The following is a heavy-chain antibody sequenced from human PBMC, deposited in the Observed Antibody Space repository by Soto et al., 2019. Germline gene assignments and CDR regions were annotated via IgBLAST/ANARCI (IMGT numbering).Heavy chain of an antibody. Sequence: QVQLVESGGGVVQPGRSLRLSCAGSGFSFSTFGLHWVRQAPGKGLEWVAVIWYDANDKYYADSVKDRFTISKDNSKNTVYLQMNSLRVEDTAVYYCARTPSAYYVSDAFGIWGQGTMVTVSP. CDR2: IWYDANDK. CDR1: GFSFSTFG. J-gene: IGHJ3*02. V-gene: IGHV3-33*01. D-gene: IGHD1-26*01. CDR3: ARTPSAYYVSDAFGI.